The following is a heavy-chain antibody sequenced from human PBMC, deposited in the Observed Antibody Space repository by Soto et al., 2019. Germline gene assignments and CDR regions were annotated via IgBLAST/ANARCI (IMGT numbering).Heavy chain of an antibody. J-gene: IGHJ4*01. CDR1: GFTFSSYS. V-gene: IGHV3-21*01. Sequence: PGGSLRLSCAASGFTFSSYSMNWVRQAPGKGLEWVSSISSSSSYIYYADSVKGRFTISRDNAKNSLYLQMNSLRAEDTAVYYCAREWRYFDWLTPSPFDYWGHGKLVTVSS. CDR2: ISSSSSYI. D-gene: IGHD3-9*01. CDR3: AREWRYFDWLTPSPFDY.